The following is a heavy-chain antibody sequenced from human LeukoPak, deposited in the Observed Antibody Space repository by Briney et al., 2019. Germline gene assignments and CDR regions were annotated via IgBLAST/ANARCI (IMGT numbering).Heavy chain of an antibody. D-gene: IGHD1-1*01. CDR2: IYHSGST. CDR3: ARERLELYYFDY. CDR1: GGSISSGGYP. Sequence: SQTLSLTCAVSGGSISSGGYPWSWIRQPPGKGLEWIGYIYHSGSTYYNPSLKSRVTISVDRSKNQFSLKLSSVTAADTAVYYCARERLELYYFDYWGQGTLVTVSS. J-gene: IGHJ4*02. V-gene: IGHV4-30-2*01.